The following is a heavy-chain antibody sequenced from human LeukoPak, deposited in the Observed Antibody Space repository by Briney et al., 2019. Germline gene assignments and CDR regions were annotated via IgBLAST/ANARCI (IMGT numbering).Heavy chain of an antibody. V-gene: IGHV3-7*01. CDR3: ATIVVVSTTLPDY. D-gene: IGHD3-22*01. Sequence: GGSLRLSCAASGFTFSSYWMSWVRQAPGKGLEWVANIKQDGSEKYYVDSVKGRFTISRDNAKNSLYLQMNSLRAGDTAVYYCATIVVVSTTLPDYWGQGTLVTVSS. J-gene: IGHJ4*02. CDR2: IKQDGSEK. CDR1: GFTFSSYW.